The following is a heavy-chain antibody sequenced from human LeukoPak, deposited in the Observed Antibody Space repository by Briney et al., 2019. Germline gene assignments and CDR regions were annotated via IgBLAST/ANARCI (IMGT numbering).Heavy chain of an antibody. J-gene: IGHJ4*02. Sequence: ASVKVSCKASGYTFTSSDINWVRQAAGQGLEWMGWINPKSGRTGYAQKFQGRVTMTENTSISTAYIELSSLRFDDTAVYYCARGRSGLAAAGTYDYWGQGTLITVSS. D-gene: IGHD6-25*01. CDR1: GYTFTSSD. CDR3: ARGRSGLAAAGTYDY. V-gene: IGHV1-8*01. CDR2: INPKSGRT.